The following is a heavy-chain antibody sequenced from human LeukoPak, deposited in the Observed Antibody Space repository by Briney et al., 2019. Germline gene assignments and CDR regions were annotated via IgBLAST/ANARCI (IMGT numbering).Heavy chain of an antibody. V-gene: IGHV1-18*01. D-gene: IGHD6-13*01. Sequence: ASVNVSCKTSGYTFATSSITWVRQAPGQRLDWMGWISPNSANTYYVQKRQGRVTMTTDTSTSTAYMELRSLTSDDTAVYYCARVRDSSNWWGPFDVWGQGTMVTVS. CDR1: GYTFATSS. CDR3: ARVRDSSNWWGPFDV. J-gene: IGHJ3*01. CDR2: ISPNSANT.